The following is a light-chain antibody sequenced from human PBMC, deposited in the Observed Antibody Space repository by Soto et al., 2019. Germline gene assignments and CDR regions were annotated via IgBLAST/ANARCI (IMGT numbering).Light chain of an antibody. V-gene: IGKV3-20*01. J-gene: IGKJ2*01. CDR3: QQSRSSFYT. CDR1: QCVSSAY. CDR2: GSS. Sequence: EIVLTQSPGTRSLYPGERATLSCMASQCVSSAYLAWYQQIPGQAPRLLIYGSSSRATGIPDRFSGSGSGTDFNRTSRGLEPEDFALDYCQQSRSSFYTFGQGTKLEIK.